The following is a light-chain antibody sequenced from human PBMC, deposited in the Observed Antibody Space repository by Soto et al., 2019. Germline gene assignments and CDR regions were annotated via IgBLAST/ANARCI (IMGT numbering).Light chain of an antibody. J-gene: IGKJ1*01. V-gene: IGKV3D-15*01. CDR3: QQYNNWPPT. Sequence: EIVXTXSPAXXXXXXGERATLSCRASQSVSGNLAWYQQKPGQAPRLLIYGASTRATGIPARFSGSGSGTEFTLTISSLQSEDFAVYYCQQYNNWPPTFGQGTKVEIK. CDR1: QSVSGN. CDR2: GAS.